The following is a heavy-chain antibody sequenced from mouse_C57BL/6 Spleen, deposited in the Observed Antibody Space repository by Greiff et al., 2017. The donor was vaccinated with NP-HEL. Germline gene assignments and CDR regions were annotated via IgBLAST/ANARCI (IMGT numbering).Heavy chain of an antibody. Sequence: EVKLVESGGGLVKPGGSLKLSCAASGFTFSSYTMSWVRQTPEKRLEWVATISGGGGNTYYPDSVKGRFTISRDNAKNTLYLQMSSLRSEDTALYYCARHDYDAGDYFDYWGQVTTLTVSS. CDR3: ARHDYDAGDYFDY. V-gene: IGHV5-9*01. J-gene: IGHJ2*01. CDR2: ISGGGGNT. D-gene: IGHD2-4*01. CDR1: GFTFSSYT.